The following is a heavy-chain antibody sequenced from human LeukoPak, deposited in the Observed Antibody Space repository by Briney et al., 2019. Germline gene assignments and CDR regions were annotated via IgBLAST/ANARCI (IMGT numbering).Heavy chain of an antibody. V-gene: IGHV3-7*01. CDR1: GFTFSNYW. D-gene: IGHD5/OR15-5a*01. Sequence: GGSLRLSCAASGFTFSNYWMTWVRQAPGKGLEWVASINQDRGVIHYVDSVRGRFTISRDNSKNTLYLQMNSLRAEDTAVYYCARASAIRRAPDYWGQGTLVTVSS. J-gene: IGHJ4*02. CDR2: INQDRGVI. CDR3: ARASAIRRAPDY.